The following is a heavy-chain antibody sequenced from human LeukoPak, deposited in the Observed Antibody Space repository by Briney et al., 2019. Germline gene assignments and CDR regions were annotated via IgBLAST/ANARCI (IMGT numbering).Heavy chain of an antibody. D-gene: IGHD1-26*01. J-gene: IGHJ4*02. Sequence: PGGSLRLSCAASGFTFSSHLMHWVRQAPGKGLVWVSRISSDGTYTNYADSVRGRFTISRDNAKNTLYLQMNSLRAEDTAVYYCARGPGSSGGYYAGDFWGQGTLVTVSS. CDR1: GFTFSSHL. V-gene: IGHV3-74*01. CDR2: ISSDGTYT. CDR3: ARGPGSSGGYYAGDF.